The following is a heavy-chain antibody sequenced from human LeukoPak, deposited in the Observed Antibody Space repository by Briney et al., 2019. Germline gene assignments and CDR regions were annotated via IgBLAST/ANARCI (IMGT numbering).Heavy chain of an antibody. CDR2: IKQDGSEK. V-gene: IGHV3-7*01. D-gene: IGHD1-14*01. CDR1: GFTFSSYW. CDR3: AQMAPGPYRSSYYMDV. Sequence: PGGSLRLSCAASGFTFSSYWMSWVRQAPGKGLEWVANIKQDGSEKYYVDSVKGRFTISRDNAKNSLYLQMNSLRAEDTAVYYCAQMAPGPYRSSYYMDVWGKGTTVTVSS. J-gene: IGHJ6*03.